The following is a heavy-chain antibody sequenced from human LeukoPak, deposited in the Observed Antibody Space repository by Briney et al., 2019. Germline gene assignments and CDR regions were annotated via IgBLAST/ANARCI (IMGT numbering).Heavy chain of an antibody. CDR2: INDDGSDT. V-gene: IGHV3-74*01. D-gene: IGHD5-24*01. CDR1: RFTFKLYW. CDR3: ANDGYNSFDY. J-gene: IGHJ4*02. Sequence: GGSLGLSCAASRFTFKLYWMHWVRQVPGKRPVWVSRINDDGSDTIYADSVRGRFTISRDDAKNTVYLQMNSLRAEVTAMYYCANDGYNSFDYWGQGTLVIVSS.